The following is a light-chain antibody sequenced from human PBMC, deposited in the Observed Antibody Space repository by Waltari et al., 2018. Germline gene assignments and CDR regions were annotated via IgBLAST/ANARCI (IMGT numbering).Light chain of an antibody. CDR3: QQYNSYSQT. V-gene: IGKV1-5*03. Sequence: DIQMTQSPSTLSASVGDRVPITCRASQSISSWLAWYQQKPGKAPKILIYKASSLESGVPSRFSGSGSGTEFTLTISSLQPDDFATYYCQQYNSYSQTFGQGTKVEIK. CDR1: QSISSW. CDR2: KAS. J-gene: IGKJ1*01.